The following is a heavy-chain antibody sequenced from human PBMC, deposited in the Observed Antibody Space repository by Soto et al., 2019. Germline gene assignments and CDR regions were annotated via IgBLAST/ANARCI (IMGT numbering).Heavy chain of an antibody. CDR3: AKDYYVISCYYYVEDYFDY. V-gene: IGHV3-30*18. J-gene: IGHJ4*02. CDR1: GFTFSSYG. CDR2: ISYDGSNK. D-gene: IGHD3-22*01. Sequence: QVQLVESGGGVVQPGRSLRLSCAASGFTFSSYGMHWVRQAPGKGLEWVAVISYDGSNKYYADSVKGRFTISRDNSKNPLYLQMKSLRAEDTAVYYCAKDYYVISCYYYVEDYFDYWGQGTLVTVSS.